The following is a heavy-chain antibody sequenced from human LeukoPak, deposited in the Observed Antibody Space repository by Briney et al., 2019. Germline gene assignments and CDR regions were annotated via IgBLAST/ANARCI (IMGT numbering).Heavy chain of an antibody. CDR3: AREGRIGAFDI. Sequence: PGGSLRLSCAASGFTFSSYAMHWVRQAPGKGLEWVAVISYDGSNKYYADSVKGRFTISRDNSKNTLYLQMNSLRAEDTAMYYCAREGRIGAFDIWGQGTMVTVSS. J-gene: IGHJ3*02. V-gene: IGHV3-30*04. CDR2: ISYDGSNK. CDR1: GFTFSSYA.